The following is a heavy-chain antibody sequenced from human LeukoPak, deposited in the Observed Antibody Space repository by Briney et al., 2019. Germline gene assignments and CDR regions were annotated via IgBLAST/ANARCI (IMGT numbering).Heavy chain of an antibody. CDR3: AKATGYLL. J-gene: IGHJ4*02. CDR1: GFTFSSCA. D-gene: IGHD1-14*01. Sequence: GGSLRLSCAASGFTFSSCAMNWVRQAPGKGLEWVSGISGSGGITHYADSVRGRFTISRDNSENTLFLRMNSLRAEDTAVYYCAKATGYLLWGQGTLVIVSS. CDR2: ISGSGGIT. V-gene: IGHV3-23*01.